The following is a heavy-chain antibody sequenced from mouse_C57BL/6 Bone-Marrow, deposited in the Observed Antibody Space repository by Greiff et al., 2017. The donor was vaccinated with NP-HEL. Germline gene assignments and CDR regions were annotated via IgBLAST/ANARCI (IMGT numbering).Heavy chain of an antibody. J-gene: IGHJ4*01. CDR3: ARSTITTVVPYDAMDY. CDR2: INPGSGGT. CDR1: GYAFTNYL. Sequence: QVQLQQSGAELVRPGTSVKVSCKASGYAFTNYLIEWVKQRPGQGLEWIGVINPGSGGTNYNEKFKGKATLTADKSSSTAYMQLSSLTSEDSAVYFCARSTITTVVPYDAMDYWGQGTSVTVSS. V-gene: IGHV1-54*01. D-gene: IGHD1-1*01.